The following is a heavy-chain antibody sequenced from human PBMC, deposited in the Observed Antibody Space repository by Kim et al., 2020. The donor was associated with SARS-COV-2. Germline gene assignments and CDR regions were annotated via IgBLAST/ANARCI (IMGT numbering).Heavy chain of an antibody. CDR1: GDSVSSNIAT. Sequence: SQTLSLTCVISGDSVSSNIATWKWVRQSPSRGLEWLGRTYYRSRWLNEYATSVKSRITINPDTPKNQFSLQLSSVTPEDTAVYYCARAAGGQSGLDFWGQGTLVTVSS. CDR2: TYYRSRWLN. CDR3: ARAAGGQSGLDF. V-gene: IGHV6-1*01. D-gene: IGHD6-13*01. J-gene: IGHJ4*02.